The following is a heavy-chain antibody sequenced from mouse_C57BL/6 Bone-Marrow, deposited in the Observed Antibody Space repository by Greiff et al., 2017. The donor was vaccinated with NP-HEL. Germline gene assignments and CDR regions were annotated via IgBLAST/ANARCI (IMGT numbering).Heavy chain of an antibody. CDR2: IDPSDSYT. J-gene: IGHJ2*01. Sequence: VQLQQPGAELVRPGTSVKLSCKASGYTFTSYWMHWVKQRPGQGLEWIGVIDPSDSYTNYNQKFKGKATLTVDTSSSTAYMQLSSLTSEDSAVYYCARSRGTGFDYWGQGTTLTVSS. V-gene: IGHV1-59*01. CDR1: GYTFTSYW. D-gene: IGHD4-1*01. CDR3: ARSRGTGFDY.